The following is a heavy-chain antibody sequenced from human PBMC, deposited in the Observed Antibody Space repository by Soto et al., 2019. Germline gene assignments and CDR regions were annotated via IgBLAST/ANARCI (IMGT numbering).Heavy chain of an antibody. V-gene: IGHV3-21*01. CDR3: AREEMVAAKRSDY. CDR1: GFTFSSYS. J-gene: IGHJ4*02. D-gene: IGHD2-15*01. Sequence: EVQLVESGGGLVKPGGSLRLSCAASGFTFSSYSMNWVRQAPGKGLEWVSSISSSSSYIYYADSVKGRFTISRDNAKNSLYLQTNSLRAEDTAVYYCAREEMVAAKRSDYWGQGTLVTVSS. CDR2: ISSSSSYI.